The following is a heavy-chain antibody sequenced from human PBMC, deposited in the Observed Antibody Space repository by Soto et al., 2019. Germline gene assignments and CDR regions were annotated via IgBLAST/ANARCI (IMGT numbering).Heavy chain of an antibody. Sequence: PGGSLRLSCAASGFTFSSYYWSWIRQPPGRGLEWIVYIYYGGGTNYNPSLKSRATISVDTSKNQFSLKLSYVTAADTAVYYCARAYCSGGSCSLFDPWGQGTLVTVSS. CDR2: IYYGGGT. J-gene: IGHJ5*02. V-gene: IGHV4-59*01. CDR3: ARAYCSGGSCSLFDP. D-gene: IGHD2-15*01. CDR1: GFTFSSYY.